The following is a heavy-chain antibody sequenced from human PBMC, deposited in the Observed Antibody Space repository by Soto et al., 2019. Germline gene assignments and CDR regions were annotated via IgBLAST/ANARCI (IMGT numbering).Heavy chain of an antibody. CDR1: GGTFSSYA. CDR3: ARGDSSSWYIANWFDP. Sequence: VASVKVSCKASGGTFSSYAISWVRQAPGQGLEWMGGIIPIFGTANYAQKFQGRVTITADKSTSTAYMELSSLRSEDTAVYYCARGDSSSWYIANWFDPWGQGTLVTVSS. J-gene: IGHJ5*02. D-gene: IGHD6-13*01. CDR2: IIPIFGTA. V-gene: IGHV1-69*06.